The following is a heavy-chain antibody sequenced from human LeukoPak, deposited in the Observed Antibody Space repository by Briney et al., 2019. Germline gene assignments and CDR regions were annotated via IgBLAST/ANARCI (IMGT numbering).Heavy chain of an antibody. CDR1: GGTFSSYA. V-gene: IGHV1-69*05. Sequence: SVKVSCKASGGTFSSYAISWVRQAPGQGLEWMGGIIPIFGTANYAQRFQGRVTITTDESTSTAYMELSSLRSEDTAVYYCARVFCYDSSGYYDYWGQGTLVTVSS. CDR2: IIPIFGTA. D-gene: IGHD3-22*01. J-gene: IGHJ4*02. CDR3: ARVFCYDSSGYYDY.